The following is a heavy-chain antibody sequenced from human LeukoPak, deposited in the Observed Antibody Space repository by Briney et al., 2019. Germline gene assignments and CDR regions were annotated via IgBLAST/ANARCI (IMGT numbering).Heavy chain of an antibody. CDR3: ASRASYGSGRYGFDH. CDR2: ISHSGST. Sequence: WETLSLTCIVSGGSMYRDTYLWGWLRQSPGMGLEWIGSISHSGSTYYAPSLQSRVTISVDTSMNEYSLKLISVTAADTAVYHCASRASYGSGRYGFDHWGQGTLVTVSS. J-gene: IGHJ4*02. CDR1: GGSMYRDTYL. D-gene: IGHD3-10*01. V-gene: IGHV4-39*07.